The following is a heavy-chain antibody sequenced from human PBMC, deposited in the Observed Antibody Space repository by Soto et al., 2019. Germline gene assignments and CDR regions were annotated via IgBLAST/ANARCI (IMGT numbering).Heavy chain of an antibody. Sequence: SETLSLTCTVSGGSISSGDYYWSWIRQPPGKGLEWIGYIYYSGSTYYNPSLKSRVTISVDTSKNQFSLKLSSVTAADTAVYYCARDYYDSSGYYHYYYYGMDVWGQGATVTVSS. CDR2: IYYSGST. CDR1: GGSISSGDYY. J-gene: IGHJ6*02. CDR3: ARDYYDSSGYYHYYYYGMDV. D-gene: IGHD3-22*01. V-gene: IGHV4-30-4*01.